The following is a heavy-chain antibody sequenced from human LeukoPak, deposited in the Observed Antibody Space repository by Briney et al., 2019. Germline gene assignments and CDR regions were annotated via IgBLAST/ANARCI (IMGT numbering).Heavy chain of an antibody. CDR1: GGSFSGYY. D-gene: IGHD5-18*01. V-gene: IGHV4-59*01. CDR3: ARHQDPGHSYGKFDY. J-gene: IGHJ4*02. CDR2: IYHTGNT. Sequence: SETLSLTCAVYGGSFSGYYWSWIRQPPGKGLEWIAYIYHTGNTNYNPSLNYNPSLKSRVTMSIDTSKNQFSLKLSSVTAADTAVYYCARHQDPGHSYGKFDYWGQGTLVTVSS.